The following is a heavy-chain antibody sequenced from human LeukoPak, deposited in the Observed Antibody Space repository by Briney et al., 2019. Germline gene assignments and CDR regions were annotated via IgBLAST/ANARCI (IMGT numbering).Heavy chain of an antibody. V-gene: IGHV3-23*01. CDR2: ISGSGGST. CDR3: AKVFRSSTGCYDAFDI. J-gene: IGHJ3*02. Sequence: GGSLRLSCAASGFTFSSYAMSWVRQAPGKGLEWVSAISGSGGSTYYADSVKGRFTISRDNSKNTLYLQMNSLRAEDTAVYYCAKVFRSSTGCYDAFDIWGQGTMVTVSS. CDR1: GFTFSSYA. D-gene: IGHD2-2*01.